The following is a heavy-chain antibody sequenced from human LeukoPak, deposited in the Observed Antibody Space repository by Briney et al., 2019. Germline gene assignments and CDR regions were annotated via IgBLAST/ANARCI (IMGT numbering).Heavy chain of an antibody. J-gene: IGHJ6*02. D-gene: IGHD6-19*01. V-gene: IGHV1-46*01. CDR3: ARDKDAPGYSSGWRQYYYGMDV. CDR2: INPSGGST. Sequence: ASVKVSCKASGDTFTSYFMHWVRQAPGQGLEWMGIINPSGGSTIYAQRFHGTVTMTRDMSTSTVYMELSSLRSEDTAIYYCARDKDAPGYSSGWRQYYYGMDVWGQGTTVTVSS. CDR1: GDTFTSYF.